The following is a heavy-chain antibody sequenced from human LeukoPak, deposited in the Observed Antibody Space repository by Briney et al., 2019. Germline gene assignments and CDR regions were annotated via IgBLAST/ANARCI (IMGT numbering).Heavy chain of an antibody. CDR3: ARTGFWFDP. D-gene: IGHD1-1*01. CDR1: GYTFTGYY. J-gene: IGHJ5*02. Sequence: ASVKVSCKASGYTFTGYYMHWVRQAPGKGLEWMGGFDPEDGETIYAQKFQGRVTMTEDTSTDTAYMELSSLRSEDTAVYYCARTGFWFDPWGQGTLVTVSS. V-gene: IGHV1-24*01. CDR2: FDPEDGET.